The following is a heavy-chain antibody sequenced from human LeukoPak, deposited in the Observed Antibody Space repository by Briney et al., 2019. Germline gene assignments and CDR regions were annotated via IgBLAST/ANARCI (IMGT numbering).Heavy chain of an antibody. CDR1: GFTFSDYY. Sequence: TSGGALRLSCAASGFTFSDYYMSWIRQAPGKGLEWVSYISSSGSTIYYADSVKGRFTISRDNAKNSLYLQMNSLRAEDTAVYYCARAYYYDSSGYFIPLAFDIWGQGTMVTVSS. CDR2: ISSSGSTI. V-gene: IGHV3-11*04. D-gene: IGHD3-22*01. CDR3: ARAYYYDSSGYFIPLAFDI. J-gene: IGHJ3*02.